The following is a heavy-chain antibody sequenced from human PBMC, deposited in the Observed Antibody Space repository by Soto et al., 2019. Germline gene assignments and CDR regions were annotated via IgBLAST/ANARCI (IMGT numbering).Heavy chain of an antibody. CDR3: ARWGNDYGDY. Sequence: EVQLVESGGGLVQRGGSLRLSCAASGFTFWSYSMNWVRQAPGKGLEWVSFITRSSSVYYADSVKGRFTISRDNAKNSLYLQMNSLRDEDTAVYYCARWGNDYGDYWGQGALVTVSS. CDR1: GFTFWSYS. J-gene: IGHJ4*02. CDR2: ITRSSSV. V-gene: IGHV3-48*02. D-gene: IGHD3-16*01.